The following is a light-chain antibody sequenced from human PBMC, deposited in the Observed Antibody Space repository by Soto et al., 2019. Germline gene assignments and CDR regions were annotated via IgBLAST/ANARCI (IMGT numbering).Light chain of an antibody. Sequence: SYELTQPPSVSVSPGQTASITCSGDKLGDKFACWYQQKPGQSPVLVIYQDYKRPSGIPERFSGSNSGNTATLTIIGTQAMDEADYYCQAWDTSTGVVFGGGTKVTVL. CDR3: QAWDTSTGVV. CDR2: QDY. V-gene: IGLV3-1*01. J-gene: IGLJ2*01. CDR1: KLGDKF.